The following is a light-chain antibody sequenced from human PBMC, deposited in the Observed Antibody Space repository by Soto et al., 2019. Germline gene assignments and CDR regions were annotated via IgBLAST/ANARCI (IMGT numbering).Light chain of an antibody. V-gene: IGKV3-20*01. CDR2: DAD. CDR3: QQSASSVT. J-gene: IGKJ5*01. Sequence: VLTQSPGPLSLSPGEPATPPCGASHSVSSTFLAWYQQKPGQAPPLLIYDADTRATGIPDRFSGSGFGTHFTLTISSLEPEDFAMYYCQQSASSVTFGQGTRLEIK. CDR1: HSVSSTF.